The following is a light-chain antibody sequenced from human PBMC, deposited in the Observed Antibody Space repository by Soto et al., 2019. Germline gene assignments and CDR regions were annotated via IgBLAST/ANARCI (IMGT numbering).Light chain of an antibody. Sequence: QSALTQPPSASGSPGQSVTMSCTGTSSDVGRYNFVSWYQQHSGKAPKLIIYEVTKRPSGVHDRFSASKSGNTASLTVSGLLAEDEADYYCSSYAGSDNLVFGGGTKLTVL. J-gene: IGLJ3*02. CDR2: EVT. CDR1: SSDVGRYNF. V-gene: IGLV2-8*01. CDR3: SSYAGSDNLV.